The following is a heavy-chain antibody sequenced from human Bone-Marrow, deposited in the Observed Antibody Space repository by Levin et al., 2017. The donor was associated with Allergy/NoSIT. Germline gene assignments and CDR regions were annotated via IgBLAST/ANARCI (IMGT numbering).Heavy chain of an antibody. CDR2: SSAEKGIM. Sequence: GESLKISCKSSGYRFTSFGFTWVRQAPGQGLEWKAGSSAEKGIMKDSEKLHGILTLTTDTFTTASYMELERLTPDDTAVYFCARAPADMDVLVGASRLDYWGQGTPVTVS. J-gene: IGHJ4*02. V-gene: IGHV1-18*01. CDR3: ARAPADMDVLVGASRLDY. D-gene: IGHD1-26*01. CDR1: GYRFTSFG.